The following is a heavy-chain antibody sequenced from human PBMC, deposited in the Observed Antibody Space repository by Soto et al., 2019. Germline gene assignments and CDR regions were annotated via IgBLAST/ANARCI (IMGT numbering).Heavy chain of an antibody. J-gene: IGHJ5*02. D-gene: IGHD2-21*01. CDR2: IYVTGAV. CDR1: GAALNSGNYY. CDR3: ARLRIATNNYKWFDP. V-gene: IGHV4-31*03. Sequence: SETLSLTCSVSGAALNSGNYYWSWIRQVPGKGLEWIGHIYVTGAVDYNPSLRARITISQDTSERQFSLNLRLVTAADTAVYYCARLRIATNNYKWFDPWGQGTLVTVSS.